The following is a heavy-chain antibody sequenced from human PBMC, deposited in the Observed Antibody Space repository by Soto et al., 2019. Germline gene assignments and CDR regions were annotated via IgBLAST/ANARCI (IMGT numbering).Heavy chain of an antibody. CDR3: ARQRDYGDNSGAP. V-gene: IGHV3-30-3*01. CDR2: ISYDGTTR. CDR1: GFTFSAYA. D-gene: IGHD4-17*01. Sequence: ESGGGVVQSGRSLRLSCVGSGFTFSAYALSWIRQAPGKGLEWVAVISYDGTTRTHADAVKGRFTISRDNSMNTVYLQMNNLSAEDTAVYYCARQRDYGDNSGAPWGQGTLVTVSS. J-gene: IGHJ5*02.